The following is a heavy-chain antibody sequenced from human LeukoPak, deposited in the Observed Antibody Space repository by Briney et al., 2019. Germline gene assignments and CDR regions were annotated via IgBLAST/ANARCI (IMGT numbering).Heavy chain of an antibody. D-gene: IGHD2-15*01. CDR3: ARGYCSGSSCYPGLY. CDR1: GFTVSSNY. Sequence: GGSLRLSCAASGFTVSSNYMNWVRQAPGKGLEWVSVIYTDGATYYADSVTGRFTISRDNSKNTLYLQMNSLRADDTAVYYCARGYCSGSSCYPGLYWGQGSLVTVSS. V-gene: IGHV3-66*02. J-gene: IGHJ4*02. CDR2: IYTDGAT.